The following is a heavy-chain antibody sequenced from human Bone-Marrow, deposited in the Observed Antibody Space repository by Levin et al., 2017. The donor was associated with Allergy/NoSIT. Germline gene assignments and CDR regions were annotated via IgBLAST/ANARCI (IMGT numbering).Heavy chain of an antibody. CDR1: GFTFNAYA. Sequence: PGGSLRLSCVASGFTFNAYAMKWIRQAPGKGLEYVSAITKTGDSTNYADSLTGRFTISRDNSKNTVFLQMNSLRAEDTATYYCATHWGKVREGDYWGQGTLVTVSS. V-gene: IGHV3-23*01. D-gene: IGHD3-10*01. J-gene: IGHJ4*02. CDR3: ATHWGKVREGDY. CDR2: ITKTGDST.